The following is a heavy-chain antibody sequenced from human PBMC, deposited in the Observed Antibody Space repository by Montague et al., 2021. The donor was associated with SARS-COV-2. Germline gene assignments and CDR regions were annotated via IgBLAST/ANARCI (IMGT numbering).Heavy chain of an antibody. V-gene: IGHV4-4*02. D-gene: IGHD4-17*01. Sequence: SETLSLTCAVSAASITNTNWWSWIRQPPGKGLEWIGEINHSGSTNYNPSLKSRVTISVDTSKNQFSLELSSVTAADTAVYYCARALPVTTFFYSYYGMDVWGQGTTVTVSS. CDR1: AASITNTNW. CDR3: ARALPVTTFFYSYYGMDV. CDR2: INHSGST. J-gene: IGHJ6*02.